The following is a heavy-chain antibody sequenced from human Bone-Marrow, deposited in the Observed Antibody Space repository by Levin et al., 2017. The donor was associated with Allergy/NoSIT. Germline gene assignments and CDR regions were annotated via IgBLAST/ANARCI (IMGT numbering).Heavy chain of an antibody. J-gene: IGHJ4*02. D-gene: IGHD1-14*01. CDR1: GGSLSGYY. Sequence: GSLRLSCGVSGGSLSGYYWSWIRQTPGKGLEWIGEISHSGSTNYNPSLYTRVTMSLDTSKNQFSLRLTSVTAADTAVYYGARGPYGGWPNQWLLFFDSWGQGTLVTVSS. CDR2: ISHSGST. V-gene: IGHV4-34*01. CDR3: ARGPYGGWPNQWLLFFDS.